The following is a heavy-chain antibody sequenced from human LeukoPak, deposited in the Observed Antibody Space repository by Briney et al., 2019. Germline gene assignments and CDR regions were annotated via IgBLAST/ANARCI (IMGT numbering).Heavy chain of an antibody. D-gene: IGHD4-17*01. V-gene: IGHV3-53*01. CDR3: ARGTTVTTLNDYYYYMDV. J-gene: IGHJ6*03. CDR2: IYSGGST. Sequence: GGSLRLSCAASGFTVSSNYMSWVRQAPGKGLEWVSVIYSGGSTYYADSVKGRFTISRDNSKNTLYLQMNSLRAEDTAVYYCARGTTVTTLNDYYYYMDVWGKGTTVTISS. CDR1: GFTVSSNY.